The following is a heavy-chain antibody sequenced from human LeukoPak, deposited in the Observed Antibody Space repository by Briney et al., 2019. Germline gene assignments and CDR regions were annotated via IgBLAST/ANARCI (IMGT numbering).Heavy chain of an antibody. V-gene: IGHV4-34*01. Sequence: PSETLSLTCAVYGGSFSGYYWSWIRQPPGKGLEWIGEINHSGSTNYNPSLKGRVTISVDTSKNQFSLKLSSVTAADTAVYYCARAKRQYCTNGVCSYFDYWGQGTLVTVSS. J-gene: IGHJ4*02. D-gene: IGHD2-8*01. CDR1: GGSFSGYY. CDR2: INHSGST. CDR3: ARAKRQYCTNGVCSYFDY.